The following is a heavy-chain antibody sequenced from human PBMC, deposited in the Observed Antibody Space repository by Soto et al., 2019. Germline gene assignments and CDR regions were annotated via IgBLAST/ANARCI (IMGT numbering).Heavy chain of an antibody. Sequence: EVQLVESGGGLVKPGGSLRLSCAASGFTFSNAWMNWVRQAPGKGLEWVGRIKSKTDGGTTDYAAPVKGRFTISRDDSTNTMYMKMNRMKTEDTAVYYCTRELVVRYYDSSGYSYRWGGVDYWGQGTLVTVSS. J-gene: IGHJ4*02. D-gene: IGHD3-22*01. CDR2: IKSKTDGGTT. V-gene: IGHV3-15*07. CDR1: GFTFSNAW. CDR3: TRELVVRYYDSSGYSYRWGGVDY.